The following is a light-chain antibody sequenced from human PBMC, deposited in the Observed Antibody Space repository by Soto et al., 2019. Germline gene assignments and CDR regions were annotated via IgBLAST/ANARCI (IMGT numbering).Light chain of an antibody. CDR1: QSVSSY. CDR3: QQRSNWPIT. CDR2: DAS. J-gene: IGKJ5*01. Sequence: EIVWTQSPATLSWSPGERATLSCRASQSVSSYVAWYQQKPGQAPRLLIYDASNRATGIPARFSGSGSGTDFTLTISSLEPEDFAVYYCQQRSNWPITFGQGTRLEIK. V-gene: IGKV3-11*01.